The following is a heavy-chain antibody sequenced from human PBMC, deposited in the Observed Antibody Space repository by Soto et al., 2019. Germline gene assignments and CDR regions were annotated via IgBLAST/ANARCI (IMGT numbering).Heavy chain of an antibody. Sequence: GGSLRLSCAASGFTFSSYSMNWVRQAPGKGLEWVSSISSSSSYIYYADSVKGRFTISRDNAKNSLYLQMNSLRAEDTAVYYCAREGGGCSGGSCYVWFDPWGQGTLVTVSS. CDR3: AREGGGCSGGSCYVWFDP. CDR1: GFTFSSYS. J-gene: IGHJ5*02. CDR2: ISSSSSYI. V-gene: IGHV3-21*01. D-gene: IGHD2-15*01.